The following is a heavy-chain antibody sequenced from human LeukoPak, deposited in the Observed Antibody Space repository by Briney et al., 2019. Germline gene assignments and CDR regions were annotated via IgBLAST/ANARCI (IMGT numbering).Heavy chain of an antibody. Sequence: GESLKISCKGSGYSFINYWIGWVRQMPGKGLEWMGIIYPGDSDTRYGPSFQGQVTISADKSISTAYPQWSSLKASDTAMYYCARPGSEYSSSSGVDYWGQGTLVTVSS. CDR1: GYSFINYW. J-gene: IGHJ4*02. D-gene: IGHD6-6*01. CDR3: ARPGSEYSSSSGVDY. CDR2: IYPGDSDT. V-gene: IGHV5-51*01.